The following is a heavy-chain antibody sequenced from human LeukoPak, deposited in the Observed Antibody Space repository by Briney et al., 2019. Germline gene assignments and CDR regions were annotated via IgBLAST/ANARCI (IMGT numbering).Heavy chain of an antibody. D-gene: IGHD5-18*01. CDR3: AKDVTWVQLCLDY. Sequence: PGGSLRLSCAASGFTFSSYAMSWVRQAPGKGLEWVSGISGSGGSTCYADSVKGRSTVSRDNSKNTLYLQVNSLRAEDRAVYYCAKDVTWVQLCLDYWGQGTLVTVSS. J-gene: IGHJ4*02. V-gene: IGHV3-23*01. CDR2: ISGSGGST. CDR1: GFTFSSYA.